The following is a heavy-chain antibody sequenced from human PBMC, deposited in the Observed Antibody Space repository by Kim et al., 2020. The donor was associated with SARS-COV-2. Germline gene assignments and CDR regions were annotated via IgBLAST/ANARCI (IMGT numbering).Heavy chain of an antibody. D-gene: IGHD2-2*02. Sequence: GGSLRLSCSASGFTFSSYAIHWVRQAPGKGLEYVSVISSNGGSTYYADSVKGRFTISRDNSKNTLYVQMNSLRAEDTAVYYCVKDGIEYCSSSNFYRVDYWGQGALVTVSS. CDR3: VKDGIEYCSSSNFYRVDY. CDR1: GFTFSSYA. CDR2: ISSNGGST. J-gene: IGHJ4*02. V-gene: IGHV3-64*05.